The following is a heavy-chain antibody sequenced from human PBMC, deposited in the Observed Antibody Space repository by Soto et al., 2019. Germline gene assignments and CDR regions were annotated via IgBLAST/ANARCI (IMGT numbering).Heavy chain of an antibody. CDR1: GFTFSNAW. D-gene: IGHD4-17*01. Sequence: GGSLRLSCAASGFTFSNAWMNWVRQAPGKGLEWVGRIKSKTDGGTTDYAAPVKGRFTISRDDSKNTLYLQMNSLKTEDTAVYYCTTDVGTGGFTVTTDYYYGMDVWGQGTTVTVSS. CDR2: IKSKTDGGTT. CDR3: TTDVGTGGFTVTTDYYYGMDV. V-gene: IGHV3-15*07. J-gene: IGHJ6*02.